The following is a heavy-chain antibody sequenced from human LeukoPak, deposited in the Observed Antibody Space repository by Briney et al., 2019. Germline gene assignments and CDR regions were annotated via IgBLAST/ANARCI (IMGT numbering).Heavy chain of an antibody. CDR1: GFTFSTYS. D-gene: IGHD4-23*01. Sequence: GGSLRLSCAASGFTFSTYSMNWVRQAPGKGLEWVSYISSNSDTVYYADSVKGRFTISRDNAKNSLYLQMNSLRAEDTAVYYCARDDYGGVDYWGQGTLVTVSS. J-gene: IGHJ4*02. V-gene: IGHV3-48*01. CDR2: ISSNSDTV. CDR3: ARDDYGGVDY.